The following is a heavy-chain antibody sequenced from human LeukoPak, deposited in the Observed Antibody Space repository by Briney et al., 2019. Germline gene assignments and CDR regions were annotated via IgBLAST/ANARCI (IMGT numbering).Heavy chain of an antibody. V-gene: IGHV3-33*01. CDR2: VWNGGRNN. J-gene: IGHJ6*02. Sequence: GGSLRLACAASGFTVSKFGMEWVREAPGGGGEGGAVVWNGGRNNYYADSVRGRYNIWRDNSKNTLYLKVKSLRAEDTAVYYCARDPGMGISNGLDVWGQGTTVPLSS. D-gene: IGHD2-15*01. CDR1: GFTVSKFG. CDR3: ARDPGMGISNGLDV.